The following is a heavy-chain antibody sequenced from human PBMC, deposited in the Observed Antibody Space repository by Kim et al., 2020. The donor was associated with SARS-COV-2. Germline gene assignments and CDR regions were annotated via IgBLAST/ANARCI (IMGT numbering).Heavy chain of an antibody. Sequence: SETLSLTCAVYGGSFSGYYWSWIRQPPGKGLEWIGEINHSGSTNYNPSPKSRVTISVDTSKNQFSLKLSSVTAADTAVYYCARVKSRYSSSSSWGQGTLVTVSS. J-gene: IGHJ4*02. V-gene: IGHV4-34*01. CDR3: ARVKSRYSSSSS. D-gene: IGHD6-13*01. CDR1: GGSFSGYY. CDR2: INHSGST.